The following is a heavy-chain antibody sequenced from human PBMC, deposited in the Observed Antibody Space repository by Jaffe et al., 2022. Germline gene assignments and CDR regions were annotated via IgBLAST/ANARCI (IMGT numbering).Heavy chain of an antibody. Sequence: QVQLVQSGAEVKKPGASVKVSCKASGYTFTSYYMHWVRQAPGQGLEWMGIINPSGGSTSYAQKFQGRVTMTRDTSTSTVYMELSSLRSEDTAVYYCASPHEGTIAVAGTSLDYWGQGTLVTVSS. V-gene: IGHV1-46*01. D-gene: IGHD6-19*01. CDR3: ASPHEGTIAVAGTSLDY. CDR1: GYTFTSYY. J-gene: IGHJ4*02. CDR2: INPSGGST.